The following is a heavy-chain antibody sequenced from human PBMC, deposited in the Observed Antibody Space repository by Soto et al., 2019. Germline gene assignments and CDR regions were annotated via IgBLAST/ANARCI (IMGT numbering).Heavy chain of an antibody. V-gene: IGHV3-33*01. Sequence: QVQLVESGGGVVQPGRSLRLSCVASGFTFRSYGMHWVRQAPGKGLEWVAIIWYDGSNKYYADSVKGRFTISRDNSKNTVYLQMNSLRAEDTAAYYCATDGEVLGSLYDFEYRVQGTLVTVSS. CDR2: IWYDGSNK. CDR1: GFTFRSYG. D-gene: IGHD3-10*01. CDR3: ATDGEVLGSLYDFEY. J-gene: IGHJ4*02.